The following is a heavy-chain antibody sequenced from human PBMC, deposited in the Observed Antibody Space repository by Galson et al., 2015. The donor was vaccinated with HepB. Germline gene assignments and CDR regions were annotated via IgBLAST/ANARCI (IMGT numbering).Heavy chain of an antibody. J-gene: IGHJ6*02. CDR1: GGTFSSYA. V-gene: IGHV1-69*06. D-gene: IGHD6-13*01. Sequence: QSGAEVKKPGASVKVSCKASGGTFSSYAISWVRQAPGQGLEWMGGIIPIFGTANYAQKFQGRVTITADKSTSTAYMELSSLRSEDTAVYYCARATPKQLAHDDGYGMDVWGQGTTVTVSS. CDR2: IIPIFGTA. CDR3: ARATPKQLAHDDGYGMDV.